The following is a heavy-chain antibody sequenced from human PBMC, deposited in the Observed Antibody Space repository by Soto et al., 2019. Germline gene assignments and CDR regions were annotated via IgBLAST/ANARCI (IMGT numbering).Heavy chain of an antibody. CDR1: GFTFSNYA. CDR3: AKGVAVGFHFGSSTDRGFDP. J-gene: IGHJ5*02. Sequence: EVQLLESGGVLVQPGGSLRLSCAASGFTFSNYAMSWVRQAPGKGLEWVSIISGSGGTTYHADSVKDRFTIFRDNSKNTLFLQMNSLRAEDTAVYYCAKGVAVGFHFGSSTDRGFDPWGQGTLVTVSS. CDR2: ISGSGGTT. V-gene: IGHV3-23*01. D-gene: IGHD6-6*01.